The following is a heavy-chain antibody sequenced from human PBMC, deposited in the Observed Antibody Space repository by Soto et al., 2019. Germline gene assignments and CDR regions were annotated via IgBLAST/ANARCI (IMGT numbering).Heavy chain of an antibody. CDR1: GGFISGYY. J-gene: IGHJ4*02. D-gene: IGHD4-17*01. CDR2: IYYSGST. V-gene: IGHV4-59*12. Sequence: SETLSLTCTVSGGFISGYYWSWIRQSPGKGLEWIGYIYYSGSTNYNPSLKSRVTISVDTSKNQFSLKLNSVTAADTAVYYCATTTDYGDYGYWGQGTLVTVSS. CDR3: ATTTDYGDYGY.